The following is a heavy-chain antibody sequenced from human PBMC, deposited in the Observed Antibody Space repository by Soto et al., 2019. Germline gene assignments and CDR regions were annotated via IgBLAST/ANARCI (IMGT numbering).Heavy chain of an antibody. CDR1: GFSFRNYG. D-gene: IGHD3-22*01. CDR3: ARLAYYESGGHVYYYGLDV. Sequence: TGGSLRLSCAATGFSFRNYGMHWVRQAPGKGLEWVALIWHDGRSENYEDSVKGRFSVSRDNSRNTVYLQMNSLRAEDTAVYYCARLAYYESGGHVYYYGLDVWGQGXTVTVYS. V-gene: IGHV3-33*01. CDR2: IWHDGRSE. J-gene: IGHJ6*02.